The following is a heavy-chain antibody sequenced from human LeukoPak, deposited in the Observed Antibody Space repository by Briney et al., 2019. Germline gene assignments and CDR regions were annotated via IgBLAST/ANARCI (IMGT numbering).Heavy chain of an antibody. J-gene: IGHJ4*02. D-gene: IGHD4-23*01. CDR2: ISYDGSNK. CDR1: GFTFSSYA. CDR3: ARDRSGYGGNSAYFDY. Sequence: PGRSLRLSCAASGFTFSSYAMHWVRQAPGKGLEWVAVISYDGSNKYYADSVKGRFTISRDNSKNTLYLQMNSLRAEDTAVYYCARDRSGYGGNSAYFDYWGQGTPVTVSS. V-gene: IGHV3-30-3*01.